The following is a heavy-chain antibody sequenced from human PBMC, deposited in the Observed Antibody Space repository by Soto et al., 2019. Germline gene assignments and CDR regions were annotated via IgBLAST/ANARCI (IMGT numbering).Heavy chain of an antibody. Sequence: QVQLVQSGAEVKKPGASVKVSCKASGYTFTGYYMPWVRQAPGQGPEWMGWINPNSGGTTYAQKFQGRVTVTRDTSISTAYMELSSLRSDDTAVYYWARGGSSSLDYWGQGTLVTVSS. J-gene: IGHJ4*02. CDR1: GYTFTGYY. CDR2: INPNSGGT. CDR3: ARGGSSSLDY. D-gene: IGHD6-6*01. V-gene: IGHV1-2*02.